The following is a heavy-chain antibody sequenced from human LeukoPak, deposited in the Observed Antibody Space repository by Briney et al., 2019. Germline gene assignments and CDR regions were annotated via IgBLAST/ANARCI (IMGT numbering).Heavy chain of an antibody. CDR2: ISSSDSTI. D-gene: IGHD6-19*01. V-gene: IGHV3-48*03. CDR3: ARVRTSSHFDY. Sequence: GGSLRLSCAASGFTFSSYEMNWVRQAPGKGLEWVSYISSSDSTIYYADSVKGRFTISRDNAKNSLYLQMNSLRAEDTAVYYCARVRTSSHFDYWGQGTLVTVSS. CDR1: GFTFSSYE. J-gene: IGHJ4*02.